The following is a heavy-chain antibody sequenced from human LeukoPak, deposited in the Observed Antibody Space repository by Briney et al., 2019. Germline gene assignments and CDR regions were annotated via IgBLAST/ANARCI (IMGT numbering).Heavy chain of an antibody. Sequence: GASVKVSCKASGYTFTSYGISWVRQAPGQGLEWMGWINPNSGGTNYAQNFQGRVTMTRNTSISTAYMELSRLRSDDTAVYYCARTGSYGDYVTFDYWGQGTLVTVSS. CDR2: INPNSGGT. CDR1: GYTFTSYG. D-gene: IGHD4-17*01. V-gene: IGHV1-2*02. CDR3: ARTGSYGDYVTFDY. J-gene: IGHJ4*02.